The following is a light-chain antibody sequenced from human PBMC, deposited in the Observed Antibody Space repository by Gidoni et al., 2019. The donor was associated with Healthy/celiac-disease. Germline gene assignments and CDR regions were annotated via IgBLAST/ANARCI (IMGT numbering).Light chain of an antibody. CDR3: QQYNNWPPWT. CDR1: QSVSSN. CDR2: GAS. V-gene: IGKV3-15*01. J-gene: IGKJ1*01. Sequence: EVVMTQSPATLSVSQGERAPLSCRASQSVSSNFAWYQQKPGQAPRLLIYGASTRATGIPAMFSGRGSATEFTLTISSLHSEDFAVYYCQQYNNWPPWTFXQXTKVELK.